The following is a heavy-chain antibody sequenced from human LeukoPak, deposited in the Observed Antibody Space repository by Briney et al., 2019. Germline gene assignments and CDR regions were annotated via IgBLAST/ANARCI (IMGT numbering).Heavy chain of an antibody. CDR1: GFTFSSYA. J-gene: IGHJ3*02. D-gene: IGHD5-18*01. V-gene: IGHV3-64*01. CDR2: ISSNGGST. Sequence: GGSLRLSCAASGFTFSSYAMHWVRQAPGKGLEYVSAISSNGGSTYYANSVKGRFTISRDNSKNTLYLQMGSLRAEDMAVYYCARALGYGVGAFDIWGQGTMVTVSS. CDR3: ARALGYGVGAFDI.